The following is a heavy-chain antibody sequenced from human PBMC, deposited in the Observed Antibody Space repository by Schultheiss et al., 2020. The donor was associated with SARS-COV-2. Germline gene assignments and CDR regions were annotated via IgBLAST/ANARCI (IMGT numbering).Heavy chain of an antibody. CDR2: ISGSGSTI. Sequence: GGSLRLSCAASGFTFSSYAMSWVRQAPGKGLEWVSAISGSGSTIYYADSVKGRFTISRDNAKNSLYLQMNSLRAEDTAVYYCARGGSGYSGYDWVYWGQGTLVTVSS. CDR1: GFTFSSYA. V-gene: IGHV3-48*04. D-gene: IGHD5-12*01. CDR3: ARGGSGYSGYDWVY. J-gene: IGHJ4*02.